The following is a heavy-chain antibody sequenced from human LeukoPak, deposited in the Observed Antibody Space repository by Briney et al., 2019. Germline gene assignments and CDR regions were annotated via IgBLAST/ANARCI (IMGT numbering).Heavy chain of an antibody. CDR2: IIPIFGTA. D-gene: IGHD3-3*01. J-gene: IGHJ4*02. V-gene: IGHV1-69*13. CDR1: GGTFSSYA. CDR3: ASNMYYDFWSGYSDY. Sequence: ASVKVSCKASGGTFSSYAISWVRQAPGQGLEWMGGIIPIFGTANYAQKFQGRVTITADESTSTAYMELRSLRSEDTAVYYCASNMYYDFWSGYSDYWGQGTLVTVSS.